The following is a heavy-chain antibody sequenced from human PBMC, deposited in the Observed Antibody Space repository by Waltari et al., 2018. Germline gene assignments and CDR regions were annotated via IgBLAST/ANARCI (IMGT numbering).Heavy chain of an antibody. CDR2: IYSSGSS. J-gene: IGHJ5*02. D-gene: IGHD3-16*01. V-gene: IGHV4-59*01. CDR3: ARVLRSAWGVWFDP. Sequence: QVQLQESGPGLVKPSETLSLTCTVSGGSISSSYWSWIRQPPGKGLEWIGYIYSSGSSNYNPSLKSRVTKSVDTSKNQFSLKLNAVTAADTAVYYCARVLRSAWGVWFDPWGPGTLVIVSS. CDR1: GGSISSSY.